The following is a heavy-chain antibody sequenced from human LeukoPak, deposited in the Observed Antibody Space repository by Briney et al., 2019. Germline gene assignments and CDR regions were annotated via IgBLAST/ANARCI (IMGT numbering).Heavy chain of an antibody. CDR3: ARGRSGWPRGYYYYMDV. J-gene: IGHJ6*03. D-gene: IGHD6-19*01. CDR2: IYYSGST. V-gene: IGHV4-39*07. Sequence: SETLSLTCTVSGGSISSSSYYWGWIRQPPGKGLEWIGSIYYSGSTNYNPSLKSRVTISVDTSKNQFSLKLSSVTAADTAVYYCARGRSGWPRGYYYYMDVWGKGTTVTVSS. CDR1: GGSISSSSYY.